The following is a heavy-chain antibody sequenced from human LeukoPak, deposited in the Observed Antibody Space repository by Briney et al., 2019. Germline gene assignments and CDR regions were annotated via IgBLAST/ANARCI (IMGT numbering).Heavy chain of an antibody. D-gene: IGHD2-8*02. CDR3: ATNRPVGGAYWGSFDI. CDR1: GGSISSSSYY. J-gene: IGHJ3*02. V-gene: IGHV4-39*07. CDR2: ISYSGST. Sequence: PSETLSLTCTVSGGSISSSSYYWGWIRQPPGKGLEWIGRISYSGSTYYNPYVKSRVTISVDTSKNQVSLKMTSVTAADTAVYYCATNRPVGGAYWGSFDIWGQGTLVTVSS.